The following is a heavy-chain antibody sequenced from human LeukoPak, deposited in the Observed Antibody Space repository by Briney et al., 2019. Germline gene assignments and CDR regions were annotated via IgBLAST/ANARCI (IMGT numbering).Heavy chain of an antibody. CDR2: IIPIFGTA. CDR1: GGTFSSYA. D-gene: IGHD1-26*01. CDR3: ARSVVGATVAYFDY. Sequence: ASVKVSCKASGGTFSSYAISWVRQAPGQGLEWMGAIIPIFGTANYAQKFQGRVTITADKSTSTAYMELSSLRSEDTAVYYCARSVVGATVAYFDYWGQGTLVTVSS. V-gene: IGHV1-69*06. J-gene: IGHJ4*02.